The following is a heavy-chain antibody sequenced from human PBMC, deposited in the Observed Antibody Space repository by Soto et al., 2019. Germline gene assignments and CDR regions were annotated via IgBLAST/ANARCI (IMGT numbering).Heavy chain of an antibody. CDR1: GFTFSSYS. V-gene: IGHV3-48*01. D-gene: IGHD6-13*01. Sequence: GGSLRLSCAASGFTFSSYSMNWVRQAPGKGLEWVSYISSSSSTIYYADSVKGRFTISRDNAKNSLYLQMNSLRAEDTAVYYCARDDSWQLLPVGSCDYRGQRTPVTVSS. CDR3: ARDDSWQLLPVGSCDY. J-gene: IGHJ4*02. CDR2: ISSSSSTI.